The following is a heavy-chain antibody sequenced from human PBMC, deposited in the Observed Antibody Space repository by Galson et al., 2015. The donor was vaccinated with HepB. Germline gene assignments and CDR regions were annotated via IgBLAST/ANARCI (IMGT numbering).Heavy chain of an antibody. CDR1: GYTFTGYY. V-gene: IGHV1-2*04. D-gene: IGHD2-15*01. Sequence: SVKVSCKASGYTFTGYYMHWVRQAPGQGLEWMGWINPNSGGTNYAQKFQGWVTMTRDTSISTAYMELSRLRSDDTAVYYCARGLGSDMGAGDAFDIWGQGTMVTVSS. J-gene: IGHJ3*02. CDR2: INPNSGGT. CDR3: ARGLGSDMGAGDAFDI.